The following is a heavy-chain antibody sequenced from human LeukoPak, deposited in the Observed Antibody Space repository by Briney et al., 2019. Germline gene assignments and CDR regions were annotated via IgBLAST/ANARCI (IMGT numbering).Heavy chain of an antibody. CDR3: SSVVGWVIEWYDP. D-gene: IGHD3-10*01. J-gene: IGHJ5*02. Sequence: PFEDLSLTCTFSGGSLSSFQRGSIRQSAREGLEWIGRIYSSWSSRYNPFLKSRVTMKADTSKNQFPLELNSLTSADPAVYFCSSVVGWVIEWYDPWGQGTLVTVSS. CDR2: IYSSWSS. CDR1: GGSLSSFQ. V-gene: IGHV4-4*07.